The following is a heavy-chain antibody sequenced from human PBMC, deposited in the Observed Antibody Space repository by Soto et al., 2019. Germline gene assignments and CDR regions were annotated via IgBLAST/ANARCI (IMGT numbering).Heavy chain of an antibody. CDR3: AKDLHSGSYPWTYYYYGMDV. J-gene: IGHJ6*02. CDR1: GFTFSSYA. Sequence: GGSLRLSCAASGFTFSSYAMSWVRQAPGKGLGWVSAISGSGGSTYYADSVKGRFTISRDNSKNTLYPQMNSLRAEDTAVYYCAKDLHSGSYPWTYYYYGMDVWGQGTTVTVSS. V-gene: IGHV3-23*01. D-gene: IGHD1-26*01. CDR2: ISGSGGST.